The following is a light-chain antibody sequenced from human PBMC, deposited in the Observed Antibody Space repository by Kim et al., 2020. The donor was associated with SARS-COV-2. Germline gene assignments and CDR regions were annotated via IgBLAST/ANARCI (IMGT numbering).Light chain of an antibody. V-gene: IGLV3-1*01. CDR3: QAWDCSTWV. Sequence: SYELTQPPSVSVSPGQTASITCSGDKLGDKYACWYQQKPGQSPVLVIYQDSKRPSGIPERFSGSNSGNTATLTISGTQAMDEADYYCQAWDCSTWV. J-gene: IGLJ3*02. CDR2: QDS. CDR1: KLGDKY.